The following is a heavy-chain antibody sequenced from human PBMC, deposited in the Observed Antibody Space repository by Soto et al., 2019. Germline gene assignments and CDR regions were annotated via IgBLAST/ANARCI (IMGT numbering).Heavy chain of an antibody. J-gene: IGHJ4*02. CDR1: GFTFSSYA. CDR3: AKDIAGYSSGWHFDH. Sequence: EVQLLESGGGLVQPGGSLRLSCAASGFTFSSYAMSWVRQAPGKGLEWVSSISGSGGGTYYADSVKGRFTISRDNSKNTVNLQMSSLRVEDTAVYYCAKDIAGYSSGWHFDHWGQGTLVTVSS. CDR2: ISGSGGGT. D-gene: IGHD6-19*01. V-gene: IGHV3-23*01.